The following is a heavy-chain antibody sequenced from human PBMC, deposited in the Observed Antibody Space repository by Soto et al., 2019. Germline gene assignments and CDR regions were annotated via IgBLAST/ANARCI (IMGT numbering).Heavy chain of an antibody. CDR1: GGSISSYY. D-gene: IGHD2-15*01. CDR3: ARRYGGNLEY. J-gene: IGHJ4*02. V-gene: IGHV4-59*08. CDR2: IYYSGST. Sequence: QVQLQESGPGLVKPSETLSLTCTVSGGSISSYYWTWIRQPPGKGLEWIGYIYYSGSTNYNPSLRRRVTTTVDTSKNQFSLNLSSVTAADTAGYYCARRYGGNLEYWGQGTLVTVSS.